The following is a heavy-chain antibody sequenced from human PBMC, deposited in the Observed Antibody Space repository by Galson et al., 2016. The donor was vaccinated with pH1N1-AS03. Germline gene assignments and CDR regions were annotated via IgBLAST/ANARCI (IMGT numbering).Heavy chain of an antibody. CDR2: ISVYNGKT. J-gene: IGHJ4*02. D-gene: IGHD3-10*01. CDR3: ARQTMVHYFDY. Sequence: SVKVSCKASGYVFGSYRISWVRQAPGQGLEWMGWISVYNGKTNHAQNLQGRVTMSTDTSTTTAYMELRSLTSDDTAVYYCARQTMVHYFDYWGQGTLDTVSS. CDR1: GYVFGSYR. V-gene: IGHV1-18*01.